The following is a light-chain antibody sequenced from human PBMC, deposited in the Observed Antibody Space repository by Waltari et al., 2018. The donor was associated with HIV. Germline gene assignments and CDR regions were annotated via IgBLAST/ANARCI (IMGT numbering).Light chain of an antibody. J-gene: IGKJ2*01. CDR1: QSVSSSY. Sequence: EIVLTLSPGTLSLSPGDRATLPCRASQSVSSSYLAWYQQKPGLAPRLLIYGASSRATGIPDRFSGSGSGTDFTLTISRLEPEDFAVYYCQQFGSSPQGSRVTFGQGTKLEIK. CDR2: GAS. CDR3: QQFGSSPQGSRVT. V-gene: IGKV3-20*01.